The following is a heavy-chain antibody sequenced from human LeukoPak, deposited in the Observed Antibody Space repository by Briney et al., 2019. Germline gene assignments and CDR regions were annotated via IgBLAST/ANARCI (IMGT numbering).Heavy chain of an antibody. Sequence: GGSLRLSCAASGFTFSDYYMSWIRQAPGKGLEWVSYISSSSSYTNYADSVKGRFTISRDNAKNSLYPQMNSLRAEDTAVYYCARVGLLGSGSPVFDYWGQGTLVTVSS. CDR3: ARVGLLGSGSPVFDY. V-gene: IGHV3-11*06. CDR2: ISSSSSYT. D-gene: IGHD3-10*01. CDR1: GFTFSDYY. J-gene: IGHJ4*02.